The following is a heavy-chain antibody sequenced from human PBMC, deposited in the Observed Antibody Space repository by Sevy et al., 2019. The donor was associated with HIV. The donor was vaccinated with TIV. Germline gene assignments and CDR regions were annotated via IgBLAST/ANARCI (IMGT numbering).Heavy chain of an antibody. J-gene: IGHJ1*01. CDR2: IYYSGST. D-gene: IGHD1-26*01. Sequence: SETLSLTCTVSGGSVSRPGYYWSWIRQPPGKGLEWIGYIYYSGSTNYNPSLKRRITLSVDTSRNQFSLNLNSVTAADTAAYFCARSVGASAHFQHWGQGTLVTVSS. V-gene: IGHV4-61*08. CDR1: GGSVSRPGYY. CDR3: ARSVGASAHFQH.